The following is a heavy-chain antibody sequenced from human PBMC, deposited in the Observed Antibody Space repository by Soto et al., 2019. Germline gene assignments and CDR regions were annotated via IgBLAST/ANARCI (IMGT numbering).Heavy chain of an antibody. V-gene: IGHV1-46*01. CDR1: GDTFTNYY. Sequence: QVQLMQSGAEVKKPGASVKVSYKASGDTFTNYYIHWVRQAPGQGLEWMGTVNPSGGHTTYAQHFLGRATMTRDTSTSTLYMELTSLTSDDTAVYYCARGGHVVVVTADLDYWGQGTLVTVSS. CDR2: VNPSGGHT. D-gene: IGHD2-21*02. J-gene: IGHJ4*02. CDR3: ARGGHVVVVTADLDY.